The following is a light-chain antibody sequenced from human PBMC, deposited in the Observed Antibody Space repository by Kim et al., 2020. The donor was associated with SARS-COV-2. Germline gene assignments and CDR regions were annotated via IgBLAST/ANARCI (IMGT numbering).Light chain of an antibody. Sequence: DVVMTQSPLSLPVTLGQPASISCRSSQSLVNSNGNTYLNWFHQRPGQSPRRLIYKVSNRDSGVPDRFSGSGSGTDFTLKISRVEAEDVGVYYCMQNAQWPGTFGGGTKVDIK. CDR3: MQNAQWPGT. V-gene: IGKV2-30*01. CDR2: KVS. CDR1: QSLVNSNGNTY. J-gene: IGKJ4*01.